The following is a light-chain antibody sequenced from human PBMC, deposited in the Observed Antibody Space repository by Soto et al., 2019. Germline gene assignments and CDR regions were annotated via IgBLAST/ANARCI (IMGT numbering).Light chain of an antibody. CDR2: GAS. CDR1: QSVRNNY. V-gene: IGKV3-20*01. Sequence: EVVLTQSPGTLSLSPGERATLSCRASQSVRNNYLAWYQQRPGQAPRLLIYGASSRATGIPDRFSGSGSGTDFTLTISRLEPEDLTVYYCQQYGSSPGLFTFGPGTKVDIK. CDR3: QQYGSSPGLFT. J-gene: IGKJ3*01.